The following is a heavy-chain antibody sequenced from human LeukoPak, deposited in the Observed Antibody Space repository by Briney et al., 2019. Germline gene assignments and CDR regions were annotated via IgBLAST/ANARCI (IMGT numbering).Heavy chain of an antibody. CDR3: ARDLTDCSSTSCSYYMDV. CDR2: IKQDGSEK. J-gene: IGHJ6*03. CDR1: GFTLSDYW. V-gene: IGHV3-7*01. D-gene: IGHD2-2*01. Sequence: GGSLRLSCAASGFTLSDYWMSWVRQAPGKGLEWVANIKQDGSEKYYVDSVKGRFTISRDNAKNSLYLQMNSLRAEDTAVYYCARDLTDCSSTSCSYYMDVWGKGTTVTVSS.